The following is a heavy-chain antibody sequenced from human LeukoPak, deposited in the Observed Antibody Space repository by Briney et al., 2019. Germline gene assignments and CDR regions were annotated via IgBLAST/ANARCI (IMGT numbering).Heavy chain of an antibody. Sequence: GGSLRLSCAASGFTFSNYAMTWVRQAPGKGLEWVSVIYTGGTPYYADSVKGRFTISRDISKNTVYLQMNSLRVEDTAVYFCARGAATGPTLGLDYWGQGTLVTVSS. CDR1: GFTFSNYA. J-gene: IGHJ4*02. V-gene: IGHV3-53*01. D-gene: IGHD6-13*01. CDR2: IYTGGTP. CDR3: ARGAATGPTLGLDY.